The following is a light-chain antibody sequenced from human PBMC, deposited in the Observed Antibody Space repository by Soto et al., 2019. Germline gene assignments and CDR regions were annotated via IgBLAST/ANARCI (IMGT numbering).Light chain of an antibody. Sequence: EIVMTQSPATLSVSPGERVTLSCRASQSVSSNLAWYQQKPGQAPRLLIYGASTRATGIPARFSGSGSVTEFTLTISSLQSEDFAVYYCQQYNNWPPWTFGQGTKVEIK. CDR1: QSVSSN. CDR3: QQYNNWPPWT. V-gene: IGKV3-15*01. J-gene: IGKJ1*01. CDR2: GAS.